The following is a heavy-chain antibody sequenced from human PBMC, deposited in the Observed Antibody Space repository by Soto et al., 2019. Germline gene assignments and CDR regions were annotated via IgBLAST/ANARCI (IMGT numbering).Heavy chain of an antibody. CDR1: GFIFSDYW. Sequence: GGSLRLSCEASGFIFSDYWMNWVRQAPGKGPEWVASIKYDATERTYVDSVKGRFTIYRDNAKNSLYLQVNRLRAEDTAVYFCTRDGVMPGLYFDLWGQGALVTVSS. J-gene: IGHJ4*02. CDR3: TRDGVMPGLYFDL. V-gene: IGHV3-7*01. D-gene: IGHD2-21*01. CDR2: IKYDATER.